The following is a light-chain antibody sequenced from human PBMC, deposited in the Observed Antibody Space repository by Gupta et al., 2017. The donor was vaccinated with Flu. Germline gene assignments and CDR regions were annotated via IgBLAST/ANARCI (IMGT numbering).Light chain of an antibody. J-gene: IGLJ3*02. CDR2: RNN. V-gene: IGLV10-54*04. CDR1: SNNVGNQG. Sequence: QAGLTQPPSVSKGLRQTATLTCTGNSNNVGNQGAAWLQQHQGHPPKVLSDRNNNRPSRISERFSASRSGNTASLTITGLQPEDEADYYCSAWDSSLNEAVFGGGTKVTVL. CDR3: SAWDSSLNEAV.